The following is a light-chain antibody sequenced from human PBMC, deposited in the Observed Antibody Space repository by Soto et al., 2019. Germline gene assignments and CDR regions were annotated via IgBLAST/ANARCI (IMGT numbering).Light chain of an antibody. CDR2: GAS. Sequence: EIVLTQSPGILSLSRGEIASLSCGASQSITSSFLAWYQQKPGQAPRLLIYGASSRATGIPDRFSGTGSETDFTLTINRLEPEDFAVYFCQQYGSSPRTFGQGTKVDIK. CDR1: QSITSSF. CDR3: QQYGSSPRT. V-gene: IGKV3-20*01. J-gene: IGKJ1*01.